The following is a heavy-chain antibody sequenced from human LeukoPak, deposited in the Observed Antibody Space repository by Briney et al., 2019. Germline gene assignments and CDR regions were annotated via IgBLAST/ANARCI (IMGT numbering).Heavy chain of an antibody. CDR1: GFTFDDHG. D-gene: IGHD3-22*01. CDR2: IKWNGAST. J-gene: IGHJ4*02. CDR3: ARNAGSGFYYYFDS. V-gene: IGHV3-20*04. Sequence: GGSLRLSCAASGFTFDDHGMSWVRQAPGKGLEWVSGIKWNGASTGYADSVKGRFTISRDNAKNSLYLQMNGLRAEDTAFYYCARNAGSGFYYYFDSWGQGTLVTVSS.